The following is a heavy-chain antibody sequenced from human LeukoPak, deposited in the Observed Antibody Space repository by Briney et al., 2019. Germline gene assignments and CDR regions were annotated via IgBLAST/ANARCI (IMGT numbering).Heavy chain of an antibody. CDR2: IYSGGST. J-gene: IGHJ4*02. CDR3: AREAVTRNYFDY. CDR1: GFTVSSNY. Sequence: LGGSLRLSCAASGFTVSSNYMNWVRQAPGKGLEWVSVIYSGGSTYYADSVKGRFTISRDNSKNTLYLQMNSLRAEDTAVYYCAREAVTRNYFDYWGQGTLVTVSS. V-gene: IGHV3-53*01. D-gene: IGHD4-17*01.